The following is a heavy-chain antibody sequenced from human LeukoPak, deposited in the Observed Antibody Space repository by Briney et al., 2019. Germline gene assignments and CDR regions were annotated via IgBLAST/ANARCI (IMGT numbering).Heavy chain of an antibody. CDR3: ARGRYCSGGSCYYLTEYFQH. CDR2: MNPNSGNT. D-gene: IGHD2-15*01. CDR1: GYTFTSYD. Sequence: GASVKVSCKASGYTFTSYDINWVRQATGQGLEWMGWMNPNSGNTGYAQKFQGRVTMTRNTSISTAYMELSSLRSEDTAAYYCARGRYCSGGSCYYLTEYFQHWGQGTLVTVSS. V-gene: IGHV1-8*01. J-gene: IGHJ1*01.